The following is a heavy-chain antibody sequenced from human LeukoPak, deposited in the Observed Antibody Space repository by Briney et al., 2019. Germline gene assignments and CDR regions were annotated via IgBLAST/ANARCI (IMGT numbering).Heavy chain of an antibody. CDR1: GFSFSTCA. CDR3: AKRTRGYSYGTLDY. CDR2: ISGGGDGA. J-gene: IGHJ4*02. Sequence: PGGSLRLSCAASGFSFSTCAMNWVRQAPRKGLEWVSTISGGGDGALYAASVKGRFTISRDNSKNTLFLQMNSLRAEDTAVYYCAKRTRGYSYGTLDYWGQGTLVTVSS. D-gene: IGHD5-18*01. V-gene: IGHV3-23*01.